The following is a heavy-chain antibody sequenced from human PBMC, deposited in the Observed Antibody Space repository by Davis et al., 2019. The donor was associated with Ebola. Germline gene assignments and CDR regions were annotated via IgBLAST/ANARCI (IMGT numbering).Heavy chain of an antibody. CDR2: VTPGGHT. CDR1: GGSFSGHF. J-gene: IGHJ4*02. V-gene: IGHV4-34*10. D-gene: IGHD5-18*01. CDR3: ARANTGMVPPEIDS. Sequence: MPSETLSLTCSISGGSFSGHFWSWIRQPPGGGLEWIGEVTPGGHTNYNPSLEGRITIPLDPSKNQVSLMIDSVTAADPALYYCARANTGMVPPEIDSWGRGTLVTVSS.